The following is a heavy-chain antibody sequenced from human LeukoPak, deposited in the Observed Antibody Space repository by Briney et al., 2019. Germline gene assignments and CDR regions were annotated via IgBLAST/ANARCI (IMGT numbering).Heavy chain of an antibody. D-gene: IGHD4-4*01. J-gene: IGHJ4*02. V-gene: IGHV4-59*08. CDR1: GGSISSYY. CDR3: ARHGDGYSNPFDY. CDR2: IYYSGST. Sequence: PSETLSLTCTVSGGSISSYYWSWIRQPPGKALEWIGYIYYSGSTNYNPSLKSRVTISVDTSKNQFSLKLSSVTAADTAVYYCARHGDGYSNPFDYWGQGTLVAVSS.